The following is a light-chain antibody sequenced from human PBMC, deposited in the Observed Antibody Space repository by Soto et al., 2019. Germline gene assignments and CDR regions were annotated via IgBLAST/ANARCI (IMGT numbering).Light chain of an antibody. CDR1: QNIINW. CDR2: KAS. V-gene: IGKV1-5*03. J-gene: IGKJ1*01. CDR3: LQDHDDSWT. Sequence: DIQMTQSPSTLSASVGDRVTITCRASQNIINWLAWYQEKPGKAPNLLIYKASSLQNGVPSRFRGSRSGTEFTLTVSSLQPEDFATYYCLQDHDDSWTFGQGTKVDIK.